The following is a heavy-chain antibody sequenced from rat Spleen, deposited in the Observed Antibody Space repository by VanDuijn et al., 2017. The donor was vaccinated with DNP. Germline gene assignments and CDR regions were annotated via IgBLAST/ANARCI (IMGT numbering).Heavy chain of an antibody. CDR1: GFTFSDYN. CDR3: ARHYGSYVFDY. V-gene: IGHV5-7*01. D-gene: IGHD1-8*01. CDR2: IHSDGSST. J-gene: IGHJ2*01. Sequence: EVRLVESGGALVQPGRSLKLSCAASGFTFSDYNMAWVRQAPKKGLEWVTTIHSDGSSTYYRDSVRGRFTFSRDNAENTLYLQMDSLRSEDTATYYCARHYGSYVFDYWGQGVMVTVSS.